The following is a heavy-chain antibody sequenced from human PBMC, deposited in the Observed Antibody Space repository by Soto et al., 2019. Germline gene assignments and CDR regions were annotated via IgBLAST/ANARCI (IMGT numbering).Heavy chain of an antibody. V-gene: IGHV3-48*01. CDR3: ARSVGTIFGVVITRFDY. CDR1: GFTFGSYS. Sequence: VQLVESGGGLVQPGGSLRLSGAASGFTFGSYSMNWVRQAPGKGLEWVSYIDILSTTIYYADSVKGRFTISRDNAQNSLYLHVNRLRAEDTSVYYCARSVGTIFGVVITRFDYWGQGTLVTVSS. J-gene: IGHJ4*02. D-gene: IGHD3-3*01. CDR2: IDILSTTI.